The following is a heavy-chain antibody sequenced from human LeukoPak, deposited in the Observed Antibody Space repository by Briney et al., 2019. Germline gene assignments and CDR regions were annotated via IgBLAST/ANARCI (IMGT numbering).Heavy chain of an antibody. D-gene: IGHD2-21*02. Sequence: SVKVSCKASGGTFSSYAISWVRQAPGQGLEWMGWIIPNFGTANYAQKFQGRVTITGDESTSTAYMELSSLRSEDTAVYYCARSDYYCGGDCYTSYYYGMDVWGQGTTVTVSS. CDR2: IIPNFGTA. J-gene: IGHJ6*02. CDR1: GGTFSSYA. CDR3: ARSDYYCGGDCYTSYYYGMDV. V-gene: IGHV1-69*01.